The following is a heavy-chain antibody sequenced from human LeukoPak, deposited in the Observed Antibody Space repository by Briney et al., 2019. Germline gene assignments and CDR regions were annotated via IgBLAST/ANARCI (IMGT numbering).Heavy chain of an antibody. CDR1: GGTFSIYA. CDR3: ARGRRIAARPYWFDP. D-gene: IGHD6-6*01. J-gene: IGHJ5*02. V-gene: IGHV1-8*02. Sequence: ASVKVSCKASGGTFSIYAISWVRQATGQGLEWMGWMNPNSGNTGYAQKFQGRVTMTRNTSISTAYMELSSLRSEDTAVYYCARGRRIAARPYWFDPWGQGTLVTVSS. CDR2: MNPNSGNT.